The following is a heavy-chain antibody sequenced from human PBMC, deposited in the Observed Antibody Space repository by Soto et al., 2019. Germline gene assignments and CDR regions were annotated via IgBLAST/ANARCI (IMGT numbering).Heavy chain of an antibody. V-gene: IGHV1-69*01. CDR1: GGTFINYA. Sequence: QVQLVQSGAEVKKPGSSVKVSCKASGGTFINYAISWVRQAPGQGLEWMGGIIPIFGTANYAQKFQGRVTITADEATSTAYRELSSLRAEDTAMYYCARGLIAAAGINYYYYGMDVWGQGTTVTVSS. D-gene: IGHD6-13*01. J-gene: IGHJ6*02. CDR3: ARGLIAAAGINYYYYGMDV. CDR2: IIPIFGTA.